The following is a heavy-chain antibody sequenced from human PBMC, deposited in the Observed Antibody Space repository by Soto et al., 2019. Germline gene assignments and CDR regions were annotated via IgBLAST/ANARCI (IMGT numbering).Heavy chain of an antibody. CDR1: GGSISSSSYY. D-gene: IGHD4-17*01. Sequence: QLQLQESGPGLVKPSETLSLTCTVSGGSISSSSYYWGWIRQPPGKGLEWIGSIYYSGSTYYNPSLKIRVTISVNTSENQFSRKLSSVTAADTSVYYCALRLFLRGGGYYFDYWGQGTLVTVSS. CDR2: IYYSGST. V-gene: IGHV4-39*01. CDR3: ALRLFLRGGGYYFDY. J-gene: IGHJ4*02.